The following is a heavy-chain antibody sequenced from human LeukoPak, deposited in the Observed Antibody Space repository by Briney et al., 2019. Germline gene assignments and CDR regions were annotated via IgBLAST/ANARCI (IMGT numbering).Heavy chain of an antibody. J-gene: IGHJ4*02. CDR2: ISGRDSNT. CDR3: ARRSDYGGSGNYFDY. D-gene: IGHD4-23*01. CDR1: GFTFSIYG. V-gene: IGHV3-23*01. Sequence: GGSLRLPCAASGFTFSIYGMSWVRQAPGKGLEWVSTISGRDSNTYYADSVEGRFIISRDNSRNTLYLQMNSLRAEDTAVYYCARRSDYGGSGNYFDYWGQGTPVTVSS.